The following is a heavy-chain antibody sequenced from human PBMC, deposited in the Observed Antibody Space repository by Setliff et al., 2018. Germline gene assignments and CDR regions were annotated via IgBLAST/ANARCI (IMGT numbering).Heavy chain of an antibody. V-gene: IGHV4-61*02. CDR1: GDSISSGNYY. CDR3: ARSDDNFQYPDY. D-gene: IGHD1-1*01. CDR2: IYTSGST. J-gene: IGHJ4*01. Sequence: SETLSLTCTVSGDSISSGNYYWNWIRQPAGKGLEWIGRIYTSGSTTYNPSLKSRVTISIDMSKNQFSLQLTSVTAADTAIYYCARSDDNFQYPDYWGQGTLVTVSS.